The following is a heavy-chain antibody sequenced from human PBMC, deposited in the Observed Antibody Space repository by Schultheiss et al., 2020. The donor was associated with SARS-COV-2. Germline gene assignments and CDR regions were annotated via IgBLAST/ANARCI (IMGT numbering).Heavy chain of an antibody. CDR3: ARGSIAARPPNYYYYGMDV. CDR1: GGSISSGSYY. J-gene: IGHJ6*02. CDR2: IYYSGST. D-gene: IGHD6-6*01. V-gene: IGHV4-61*10. Sequence: GSLRLSCTVSGGSISSGSYYWSWIRQPAGKGLEWIGSIYYSGSTNYNPSLKSRVTISVDTSKNQFSLKLSSVTAADTAVYYCARGSIAARPPNYYYYGMDVWGQGTTVTVSS.